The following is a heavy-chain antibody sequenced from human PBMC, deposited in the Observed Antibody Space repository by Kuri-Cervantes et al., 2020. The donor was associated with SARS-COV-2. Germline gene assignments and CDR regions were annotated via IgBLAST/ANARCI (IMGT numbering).Heavy chain of an antibody. CDR3: AKVKLERFLDAFDI. J-gene: IGHJ3*02. CDR2: ISWNSGSI. CDR1: GFTFDDYA. V-gene: IGHV3-9*01. D-gene: IGHD1-1*01. Sequence: SLKISCAASGFTFDDYAMRWVRQAPGKGLEWVSGISWNSGSIGYADSVKGRFTISRDNAKNSLYLQMNSLRAEDTAVYYCAKVKLERFLDAFDIWGQGTMVTVSS.